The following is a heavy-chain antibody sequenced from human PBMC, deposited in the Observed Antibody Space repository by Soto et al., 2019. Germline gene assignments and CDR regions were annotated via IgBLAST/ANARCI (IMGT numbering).Heavy chain of an antibody. CDR2: IIPILDVA. V-gene: IGHV1-69*02. CDR3: ASVDVKTTLCRGVDY. Sequence: QVQLVQSGAEVKKPGSSVKVSCKSSGGTFTNYTITWVRQAPGQGLEWMGRIIPILDVANYAQKCQVRVTIPADKCTRTVYMERRSLGPAEMAVYYCASVDVKTTLCRGVDYWGQGTLVPGSS. J-gene: IGHJ4*02. D-gene: IGHD1-1*01. CDR1: GGTFTNYT.